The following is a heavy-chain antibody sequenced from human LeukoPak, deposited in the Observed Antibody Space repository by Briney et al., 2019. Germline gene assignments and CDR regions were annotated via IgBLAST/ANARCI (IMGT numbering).Heavy chain of an antibody. J-gene: IGHJ3*02. CDR1: GYTFTCYY. D-gene: IGHD2-15*01. Sequence: ASVTVSCKSSGYTFTCYYMHWVRQAPGKGLEWMGWISAYNGNTNYAPKLQGRVTMTTDTSTSTAYMELRSLRSDDTAVYYCAREVCSGGSCYSLSLTPVFHVFDIWGQGTMVTVSS. CDR3: AREVCSGGSCYSLSLTPVFHVFDI. CDR2: ISAYNGNT. V-gene: IGHV1-18*04.